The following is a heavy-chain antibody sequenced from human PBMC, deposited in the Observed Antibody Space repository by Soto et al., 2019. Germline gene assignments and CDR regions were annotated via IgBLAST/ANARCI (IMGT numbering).Heavy chain of an antibody. CDR1: AFPYSRNA. CDR2: IRVSGSST. D-gene: IGHD6-13*01. V-gene: IGHV3-23*01. J-gene: IGHJ4*02. CDR3: AKAIAPVVTSKGIDY. Sequence: PGVTLRLSCAAAAFPYSRNAMTWVRQAPGKGLECVSSIRVSGSSTYSADSVKGRFTVSRDNSKNTEYLQMDFLRVEDTAVYFCAKAIAPVVTSKGIDYWREGALVSVSA.